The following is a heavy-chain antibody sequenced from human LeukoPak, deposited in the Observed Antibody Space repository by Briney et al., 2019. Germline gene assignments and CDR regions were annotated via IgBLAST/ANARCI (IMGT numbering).Heavy chain of an antibody. D-gene: IGHD1-7*01. CDR3: ARGAITGTASFDY. CDR2: ISSSSTYK. J-gene: IGHJ4*02. CDR1: GFTFSSYS. Sequence: GGSLRLSCAASGFTFSSYSMSWVRQAPGKGLEWVSSISSSSTYKYYVDSVKGRFTISGDNAKNPLYLQMNSLRAEDTAVYYCARGAITGTASFDYWGQGTLVTVSS. V-gene: IGHV3-21*01.